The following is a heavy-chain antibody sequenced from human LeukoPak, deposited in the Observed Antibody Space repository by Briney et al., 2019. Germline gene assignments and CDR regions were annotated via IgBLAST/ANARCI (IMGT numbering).Heavy chain of an antibody. D-gene: IGHD6-6*01. J-gene: IGHJ4*02. CDR1: GFTFSSYW. CDR3: ARYTRSSGGDY. Sequence: GGSLRLSCVASGFTFSSYWMSWLRQALGKGLEWVANMKEDGSEKYYVDSVKGRFTVSRDNAKNSMYLQMNSLRAEDTAVYYCARYTRSSGGDYWGQGTLVTVSS. V-gene: IGHV3-7*01. CDR2: MKEDGSEK.